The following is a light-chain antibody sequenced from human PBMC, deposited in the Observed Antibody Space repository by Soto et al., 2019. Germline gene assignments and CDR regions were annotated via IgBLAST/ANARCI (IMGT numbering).Light chain of an antibody. CDR3: QQTYKSPLT. J-gene: IGKJ1*01. V-gene: IGKV1-39*01. CDR1: QNIRIY. Sequence: DIQMTHFPSSLSASVGDSVTITCRASQNIRIYLNWYQHKPGKAPSVLVYGASTLQSGVPSRFSGSASGQVYTLTINSLQPEDFATYYCQQTYKSPLTFGHGTKVEIX. CDR2: GAS.